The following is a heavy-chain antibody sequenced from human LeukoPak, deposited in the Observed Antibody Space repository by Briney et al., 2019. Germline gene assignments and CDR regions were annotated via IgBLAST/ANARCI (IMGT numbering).Heavy chain of an antibody. V-gene: IGHV3-30-3*01. CDR1: GFTFSSYA. CDR3: ARDGDYYLDY. D-gene: IGHD7-27*01. J-gene: IGHJ4*02. Sequence: PGGSLRLSCAASGFTFSSYAMHWVRQAPGKGLEWVAVISYDGSNKYYADSVKGRFTISRDNSKNTLYLQMNSLRAEDTAVYYCARDGDYYLDYWGQGTLVTVSS. CDR2: ISYDGSNK.